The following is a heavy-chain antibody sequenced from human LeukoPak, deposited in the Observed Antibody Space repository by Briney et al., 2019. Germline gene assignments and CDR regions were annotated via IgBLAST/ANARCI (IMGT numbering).Heavy chain of an antibody. CDR3: ARDPAVAGLEYFDL. CDR1: GYTFTSYY. D-gene: IGHD6-19*01. CDR2: IHPRGCST. V-gene: IGHV1-46*03. J-gene: IGHJ2*01. Sequence: GASVKVSCKASGYTFTSYYLHWVRQAPGQGLEWMGIIHPRGCSTSYAQKFQGRVTITRDMSTSTVHMALRSLGSEDPAVYYCARDPAVAGLEYFDLWGRGPLATVSS.